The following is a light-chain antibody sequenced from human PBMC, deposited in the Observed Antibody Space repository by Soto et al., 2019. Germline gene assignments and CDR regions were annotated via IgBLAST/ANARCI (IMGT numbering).Light chain of an antibody. J-gene: IGKJ2*01. Sequence: EIVLTQSPGTLSLSPGERVTLSCRASPSVSSSYLAWYQQKPGQAPRLLFYGASRRATGIPDRFSGGQSGTDFTLTVSRLEPEDFAVYFCQHYGSSPYTLGQGTKLEIK. V-gene: IGKV3-20*01. CDR1: PSVSSSY. CDR2: GAS. CDR3: QHYGSSPYT.